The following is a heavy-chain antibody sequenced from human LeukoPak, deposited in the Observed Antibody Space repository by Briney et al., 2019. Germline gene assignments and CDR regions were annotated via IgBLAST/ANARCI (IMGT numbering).Heavy chain of an antibody. Sequence: ASVKVSCKASGYTFIDYYMHWVRQAPGQGLEWMGWINPNSGGTKYAQKFQGRVTMTRDTSISTAYMELSGVRYDDMAVYYCARDKSCSTSSCGNSHMDVWGKGTTVTVSS. CDR2: INPNSGGT. D-gene: IGHD2-2*01. CDR1: GYTFIDYY. J-gene: IGHJ6*03. V-gene: IGHV1-2*02. CDR3: ARDKSCSTSSCGNSHMDV.